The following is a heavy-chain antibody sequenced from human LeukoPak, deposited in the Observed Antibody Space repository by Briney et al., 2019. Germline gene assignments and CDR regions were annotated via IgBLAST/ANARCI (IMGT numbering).Heavy chain of an antibody. Sequence: PSETLSLTCTVSGGSISSSSYYWGCIRQPPGKGLEWIGSIYHRGSTHYNPSLKSRVTISVDTSKNQFSLKLSSVTAADTAVYYCATFGVPAAIDYWGQGTLVIVSS. D-gene: IGHD6-13*01. CDR1: GGSISSSSYY. CDR2: IYHRGST. J-gene: IGHJ4*02. V-gene: IGHV4-39*01. CDR3: ATFGVPAAIDY.